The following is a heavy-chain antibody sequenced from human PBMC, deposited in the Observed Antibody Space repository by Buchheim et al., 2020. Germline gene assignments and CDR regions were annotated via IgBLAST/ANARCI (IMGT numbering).Heavy chain of an antibody. Sequence: QVQLVESGGGVVQPGRSLRLSCAASGFTFSSYGMHWVRQAPSKGLEWVAVIWYDGSNKYYADSVKGRFTISRDNSKNTLSLQMNSLRAEDTAVYYCARRHYDFWSGYPYYYYYGMDVWGQGTT. J-gene: IGHJ6*02. CDR1: GFTFSSYG. CDR3: ARRHYDFWSGYPYYYYYGMDV. CDR2: IWYDGSNK. D-gene: IGHD3-3*01. V-gene: IGHV3-33*01.